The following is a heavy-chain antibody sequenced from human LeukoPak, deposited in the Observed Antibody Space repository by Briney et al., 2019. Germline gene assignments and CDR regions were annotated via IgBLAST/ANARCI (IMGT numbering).Heavy chain of an antibody. J-gene: IGHJ4*02. D-gene: IGHD6-13*01. CDR2: FDPEDGET. Sequence: ASVKVSCKVSGYTLTELSMHWVRQAPGKGLEWMGGFDPEDGETIYAQKSQGRVTMTEDTSTDTAYMELSSLRSEDTAVYYCATADPSSSWYGGNYFDYWGQGTLVTVSS. CDR1: GYTLTELS. V-gene: IGHV1-24*01. CDR3: ATADPSSSWYGGNYFDY.